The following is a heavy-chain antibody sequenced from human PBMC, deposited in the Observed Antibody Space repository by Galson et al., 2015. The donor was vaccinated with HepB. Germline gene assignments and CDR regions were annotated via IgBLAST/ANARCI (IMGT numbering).Heavy chain of an antibody. CDR2: INPNSGGT. CDR3: ARGAIDGFWSGFYYYGMDV. D-gene: IGHD3-3*01. V-gene: IGHV1-2*06. CDR1: GYTFTGYY. Sequence: SVKVSCKASGYTFTGYYMHWVRQAPGQGLEWMGRINPNSGGTNYAQKFQGRVTITADKSTSTAYMELSSLRSEDTAVYYCARGAIDGFWSGFYYYGMDVWGQGTTVTVSS. J-gene: IGHJ6*02.